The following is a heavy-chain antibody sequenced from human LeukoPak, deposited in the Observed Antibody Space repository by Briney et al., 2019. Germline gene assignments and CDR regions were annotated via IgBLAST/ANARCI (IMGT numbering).Heavy chain of an antibody. CDR1: GFTFSSYW. CDR3: ARDIKLQLGIGYFDY. J-gene: IGHJ4*02. CDR2: IKQDGSEK. Sequence: GGSLRLSCAASGFTFSSYWMSWVRQAPGKGLEWVANIKQDGSEKYYVDSVKGRFTISRDNAKNSLYLQMNSLRAEDTAVYYCARDIKLQLGIGYFDYWGQGTLVTVSS. D-gene: IGHD1-1*01. V-gene: IGHV3-7*01.